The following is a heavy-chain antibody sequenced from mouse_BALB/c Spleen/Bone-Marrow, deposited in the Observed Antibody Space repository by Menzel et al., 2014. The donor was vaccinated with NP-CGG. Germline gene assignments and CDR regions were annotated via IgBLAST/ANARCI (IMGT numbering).Heavy chain of an antibody. CDR1: GYTFTSYW. CDR2: IAPGSGST. D-gene: IGHD3-1*01. V-gene: IGHV1S41*01. Sequence: DLVKPGASVKLSCKASGYTFTSYWINWIKQRPGQGLEWIGRIAPGSGSTYYNEMFKGKATLTVDTSSSTAYIQLSSLSSEDSAVYFCARSGDGYFDVWGAGTTVTVSS. J-gene: IGHJ1*01. CDR3: ARSGDGYFDV.